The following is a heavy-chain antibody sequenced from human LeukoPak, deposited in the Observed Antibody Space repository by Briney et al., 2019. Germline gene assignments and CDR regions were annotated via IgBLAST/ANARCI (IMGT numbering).Heavy chain of an antibody. CDR2: IYHSGST. Sequence: PSETLSLTCTVSGGSISSGGYYWSWIRQPPGKGLEWIGYIYHSGSTYYNPSLKSRVTISVDRSKNQFSLKLSSVTAADTAVYYCARALHVDYGDQILSGWFDPWGQGTLVTVSS. D-gene: IGHD4-17*01. CDR3: ARALHVDYGDQILSGWFDP. CDR1: GGSISSGGYY. V-gene: IGHV4-30-2*01. J-gene: IGHJ5*02.